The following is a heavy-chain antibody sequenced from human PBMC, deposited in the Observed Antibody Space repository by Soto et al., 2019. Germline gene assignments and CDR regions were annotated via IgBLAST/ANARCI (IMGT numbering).Heavy chain of an antibody. D-gene: IGHD3-16*01. J-gene: IGHJ4*02. Sequence: EVQLLESGGGLVQPGGSLRLSCAASGFTFSNFAMFWVRQAPGKGLEWVSSISRTGGAAHYADSVNGRFTISTDNTKNPLFLQMDSLRGEATVVYYCTKAYDYNCGGYTRELDYWGQGTVVTVSS. CDR3: TKAYDYNCGGYTRELDY. CDR2: ISRTGGAA. CDR1: GFTFSNFA. V-gene: IGHV3-23*01.